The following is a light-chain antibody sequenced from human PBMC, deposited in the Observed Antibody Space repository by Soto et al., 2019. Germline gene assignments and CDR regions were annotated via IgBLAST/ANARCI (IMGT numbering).Light chain of an antibody. CDR2: DAS. Sequence: DIQMTHSPSSLSASIGDRVILTCXASQDIANSLNWYQHKPGKAPKLLIYDASNLERGVPARFSGSGSGTDFSFTISSLQPEDIATYYCQQYENLPPTFGQGTRLEIK. CDR3: QQYENLPPT. V-gene: IGKV1-33*01. J-gene: IGKJ5*01. CDR1: QDIANS.